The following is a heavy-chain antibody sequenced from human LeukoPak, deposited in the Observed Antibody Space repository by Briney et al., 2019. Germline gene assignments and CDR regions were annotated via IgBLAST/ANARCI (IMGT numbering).Heavy chain of an antibody. Sequence: GASVKVSCKASGYTFTSYYIHWVRQAPGQGLEWMGWINSNTGSTNSAQNLQGRVTMTRDTSISTVYMEVSRLRSDDTAVYYCARGNHAAAGNHDAFDIWGQGTMVTVSS. CDR3: ARGNHAAAGNHDAFDI. V-gene: IGHV1-2*02. J-gene: IGHJ3*02. CDR1: GYTFTSYY. CDR2: INSNTGST. D-gene: IGHD6-13*01.